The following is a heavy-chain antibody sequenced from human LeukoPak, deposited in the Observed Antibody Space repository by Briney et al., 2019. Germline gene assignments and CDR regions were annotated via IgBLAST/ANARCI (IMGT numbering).Heavy chain of an antibody. CDR3: ARDTRLYVVPAADDYYYMDV. D-gene: IGHD2-2*01. V-gene: IGHV1-69*04. CDR1: GGTFSSYT. CDR2: IIPILGIA. Sequence: SVKVSCKASGGTFSSYTISWVRQAPGQGLEWMGRIIPILGIANYAQKFQGRVTITADKSTSTAYMELSSLRSEDTAVYYCARDTRLYVVPAADDYYYMDVWGKGTTVTVSS. J-gene: IGHJ6*03.